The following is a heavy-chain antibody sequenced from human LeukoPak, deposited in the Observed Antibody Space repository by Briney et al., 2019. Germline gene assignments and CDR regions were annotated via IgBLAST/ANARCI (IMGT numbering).Heavy chain of an antibody. J-gene: IGHJ4*02. V-gene: IGHV3-23*01. CDR3: AKWGGYDVLTGYYVSDY. CDR1: GFTFSNYA. Sequence: GGSLRLSCVASGFTFSNYAMSWVRQAPGKGLEWVSAINGSGGNTYYADSVKGRFTISRDNSKNTVFLQMNSLRAEDTAVYYCAKWGGYDVLTGYYVSDYWGQGTLVTVSS. CDR2: INGSGGNT. D-gene: IGHD3-9*01.